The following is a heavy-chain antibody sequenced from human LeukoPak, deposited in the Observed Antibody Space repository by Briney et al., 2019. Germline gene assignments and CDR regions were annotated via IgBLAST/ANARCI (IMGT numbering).Heavy chain of an antibody. CDR3: ARRPDYLRDDAFDI. CDR2: ISYDGSNK. CDR1: GFTFSSYA. D-gene: IGHD4-11*01. J-gene: IGHJ3*02. Sequence: GGSLRLSCAASGFTFSSYAMHWVRQAPGKGLEWVAVISYDGSNKYYADSVKGRFTISRDNSKNTLYLQMNSLRAEDTAVYYCARRPDYLRDDAFDIWGQGTMVTVSS. V-gene: IGHV3-30-3*01.